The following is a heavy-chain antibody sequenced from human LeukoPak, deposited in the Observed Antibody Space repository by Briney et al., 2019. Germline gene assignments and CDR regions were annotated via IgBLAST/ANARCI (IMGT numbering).Heavy chain of an antibody. CDR1: GGSISSSSYY. Sequence: SETLSLTCTVSGGSISSSSYYWGWIRQPPGKGLEWIGSIYYSGSTYYNPSLKSRVTISVDTSKNQFSLKLSSVTAADTAVYYCARGHPTYYDSSGYCDYWGQGTLVTVSS. V-gene: IGHV4-39*07. J-gene: IGHJ4*02. CDR3: ARGHPTYYDSSGYCDY. CDR2: IYYSGST. D-gene: IGHD3-22*01.